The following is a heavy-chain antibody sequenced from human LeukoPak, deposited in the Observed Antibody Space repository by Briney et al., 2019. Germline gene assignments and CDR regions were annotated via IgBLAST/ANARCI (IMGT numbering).Heavy chain of an antibody. CDR3: ARAMFYYDSSGYYAWFDP. CDR2: MNSISGNT. D-gene: IGHD3-22*01. CDR1: GYTFTTYD. Sequence: GASVKVSCKASGYTFTTYDINWVRQAPGQGLEWMEWMNSISGNTGYAQKFQGRVTMTRDTSISTAYMELSSLTSEDTGVYYCARAMFYYDSSGYYAWFDPWGQGTQVTVSS. J-gene: IGHJ5*02. V-gene: IGHV1-8*01.